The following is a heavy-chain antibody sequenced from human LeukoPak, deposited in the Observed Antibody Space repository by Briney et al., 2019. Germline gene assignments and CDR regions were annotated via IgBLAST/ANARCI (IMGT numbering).Heavy chain of an antibody. CDR2: IKQDGSEK. Sequence: GGSLRLSCAASGFTFSSYWMSWVRQAPGKGLEWVANIKQDGSEKYYVDSVKGRFTISRDNSKNTLYLQMNSLRAEDTAVYYCARDEPSPDSTDLDYWGQGTLVTVSS. J-gene: IGHJ4*02. V-gene: IGHV3-7*01. D-gene: IGHD2/OR15-2a*01. CDR3: ARDEPSPDSTDLDY. CDR1: GFTFSSYW.